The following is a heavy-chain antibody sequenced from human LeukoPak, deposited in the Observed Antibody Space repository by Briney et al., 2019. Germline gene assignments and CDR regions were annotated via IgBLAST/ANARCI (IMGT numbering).Heavy chain of an antibody. CDR2: ISSTSIYI. Sequence: PGGSLRLSCAASGFTFSRYSMNWVRQAPGKGLEWVSSISSTSIYIYYADSVKGRLTISRDNAKNALYLQMNSLRAEDTAVYYCARDAGVYYDYVWGSYRYPSNWFDPWGQGTLVTVSS. J-gene: IGHJ5*02. D-gene: IGHD3-16*02. CDR1: GFTFSRYS. V-gene: IGHV3-21*01. CDR3: ARDAGVYYDYVWGSYRYPSNWFDP.